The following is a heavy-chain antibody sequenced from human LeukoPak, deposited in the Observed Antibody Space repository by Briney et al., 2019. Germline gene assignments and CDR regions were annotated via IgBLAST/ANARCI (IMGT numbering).Heavy chain of an antibody. CDR3: ARGLRMVRGVTTSPFGY. J-gene: IGHJ4*02. V-gene: IGHV1-18*01. CDR1: GYTFTSYG. D-gene: IGHD3-10*01. Sequence: ASVKVSCKASGYTFTSYGISWVRQAPGQGLEWMGWISAYNGNTNYAQKLQGRVTMTTDTSTSTAYMELRSLRSDDTAVYYCARGLRMVRGVTTSPFGYWGQGTLVTVSS. CDR2: ISAYNGNT.